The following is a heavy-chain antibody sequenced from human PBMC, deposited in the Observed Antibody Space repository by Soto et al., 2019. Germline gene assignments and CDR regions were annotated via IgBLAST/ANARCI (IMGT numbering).Heavy chain of an antibody. CDR2: ISGSGGST. V-gene: IGHV3-23*01. D-gene: IGHD3-3*01. J-gene: IGHJ4*02. CDR3: AKDFGTVLRFLEWLPRVIDY. CDR1: GFTGSSYA. Sequence: AEGSLKLYCADSGFTGSSYAMSWVRQAPGKGLEWVSAISGSGGSTYYADSVKGRFTISRDNSKNTLYLQMNSLRAEDTAVYYCAKDFGTVLRFLEWLPRVIDYWGQGTLVTVS.